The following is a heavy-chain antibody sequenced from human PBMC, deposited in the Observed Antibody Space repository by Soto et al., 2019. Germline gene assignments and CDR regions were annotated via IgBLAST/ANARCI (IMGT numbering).Heavy chain of an antibody. CDR2: ISSNGGST. CDR3: VKAGVLRYFDCYKGNWFDP. V-gene: IGHV3-64D*06. J-gene: IGHJ5*02. Sequence: GGSLRLSCSASGFTFSSYAMHWVRQAPGKGLEYVSAISSNGGSTYYADSVKGRFTISRDNSKNTLYLQMSSLRAEDTAVYYCVKAGVLRYFDCYKGNWFDPWGQGTLVTVSS. CDR1: GFTFSSYA. D-gene: IGHD3-9*01.